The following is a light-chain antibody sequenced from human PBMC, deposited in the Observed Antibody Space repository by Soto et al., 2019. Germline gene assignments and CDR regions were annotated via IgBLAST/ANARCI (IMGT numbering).Light chain of an antibody. Sequence: QPVLTQPPSVSAAPGQKVTISCSGSSSNIGNNYVSWYQQVPGTAPKLLIFDNNERPSVIPDRFSGSKSGTSATLGITGLQTGDEADYYCEAWDDSLTTVLFGGGTKLTVL. CDR1: SSNIGNNY. CDR3: EAWDDSLTTVL. J-gene: IGLJ2*01. CDR2: DNN. V-gene: IGLV1-51*01.